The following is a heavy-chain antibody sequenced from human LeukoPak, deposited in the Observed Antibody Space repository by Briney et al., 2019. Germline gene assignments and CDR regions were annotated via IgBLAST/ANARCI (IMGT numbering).Heavy chain of an antibody. CDR3: ARHGRRALYGMDV. J-gene: IGHJ6*02. D-gene: IGHD1-1*01. V-gene: IGHV4-39*01. CDR2: IYYSGST. CDR1: GGSISSSSYY. Sequence: NPSETLSLTCTVSGGSISSSSYYWGWIRQPPGRGLEWIGSIYYSGSTYYNPSLKSRVTISVDTSKNQFSLKLSSVTAADTAVYYCARHGRRALYGMDVWGQGTTVTVSS.